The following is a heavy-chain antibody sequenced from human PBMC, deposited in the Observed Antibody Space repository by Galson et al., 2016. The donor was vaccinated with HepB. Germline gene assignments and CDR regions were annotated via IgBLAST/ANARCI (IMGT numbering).Heavy chain of an antibody. V-gene: IGHV1-18*04. D-gene: IGHD2-21*02. CDR1: GYTFTKYG. Sequence: SVKVSCKASGYTFTKYGINWVRQAPGQGLEWLGWISAYNGKTEYAQEVQGRANMTTDTSTNTAYMELRSLRSDDTAVYYCARVWICGGDCYPMGVDPWGQGTLVTVSS. J-gene: IGHJ5*02. CDR3: ARVWICGGDCYPMGVDP. CDR2: ISAYNGKT.